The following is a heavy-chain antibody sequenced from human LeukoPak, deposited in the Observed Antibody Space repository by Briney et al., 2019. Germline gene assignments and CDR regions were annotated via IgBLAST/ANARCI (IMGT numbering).Heavy chain of an antibody. CDR3: ARGGLGDYERELDY. CDR1: GGSINSYY. V-gene: IGHV4-59*01. D-gene: IGHD4-17*01. CDR2: IYYSGST. J-gene: IGHJ4*02. Sequence: KPSETLSLTCTVSGGSINSYYWSWIRQPPGKGLEWIGYIYYSGSTNYNPSLKSRVTISVDTSKNQFSLKLSSVTAADTAVYYCARGGLGDYERELDYWGQGTLVTVSS.